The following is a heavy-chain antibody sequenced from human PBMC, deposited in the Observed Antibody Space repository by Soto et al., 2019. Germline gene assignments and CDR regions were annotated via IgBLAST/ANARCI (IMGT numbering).Heavy chain of an antibody. D-gene: IGHD3-9*01. V-gene: IGHV4-31*03. J-gene: IGHJ4*02. CDR2: IYYIGDT. CDR3: ASLTKDLDS. Sequence: QVQLQESGPGLVKPSQTLSLTCTVSGGSISTAYYYWSWIRQHPGKGLEWIGYIYYIGDTNYNPSLKSRVSMSVDTYKNQSSLRLNSVTAADTAVYYCASLTKDLDSWGPGTLVTVSS. CDR1: GGSISTAYYY.